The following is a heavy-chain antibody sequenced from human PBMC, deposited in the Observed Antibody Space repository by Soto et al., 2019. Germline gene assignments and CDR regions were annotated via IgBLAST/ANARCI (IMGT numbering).Heavy chain of an antibody. Sequence: SETLSLTCTVSGGSISSYYWSWIRQPPGKGLEWIGYIYYSGSTNYNPSLKSRVTISVDTSKNQFSLKLSSVTAADTAVYYCARDRSIRGYFDYWGQGTLVTVSS. D-gene: IGHD3-10*01. CDR1: GGSISSYY. CDR2: IYYSGST. V-gene: IGHV4-59*01. CDR3: ARDRSIRGYFDY. J-gene: IGHJ4*02.